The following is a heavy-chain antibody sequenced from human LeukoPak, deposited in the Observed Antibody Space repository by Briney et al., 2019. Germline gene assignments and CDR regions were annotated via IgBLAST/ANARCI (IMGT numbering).Heavy chain of an antibody. CDR3: ARVQNEWQLLPGFDY. CDR1: GFTFARYW. CDR2: INTDGSST. D-gene: IGHD1-26*01. Sequence: GGSLRLSCAASGFTFARYWMHWVRQAPGKGLVWVSRINTDGSSTAYADSVKGRFTISRDNAKNTVYLQMNSLRAEDTAVYYCARVQNEWQLLPGFDYWGQGTLVTVSS. J-gene: IGHJ4*02. V-gene: IGHV3-74*01.